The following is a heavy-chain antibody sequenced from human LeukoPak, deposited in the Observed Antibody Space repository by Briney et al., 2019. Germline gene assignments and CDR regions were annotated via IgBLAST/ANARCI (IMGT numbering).Heavy chain of an antibody. CDR3: ARTSYSSSPYYYMDV. CDR2: IYYSGST. V-gene: IGHV4-59*01. D-gene: IGHD6-6*01. CDR1: GVSLSGYY. J-gene: IGHJ6*03. Sequence: PSETLSLTCAVSGVSLSGYYWGWIRQPPGKGLEWIGYIYYSGSTNYNPSLKSRVTISVDTSKNQFSLKLSSVTAANTAVYYCARTSYSSSPYYYMDVWGKGTTVTVSS.